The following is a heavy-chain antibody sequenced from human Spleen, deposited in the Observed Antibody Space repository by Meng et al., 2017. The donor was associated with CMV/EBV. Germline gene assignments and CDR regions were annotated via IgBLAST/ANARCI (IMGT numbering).Heavy chain of an antibody. Sequence: YYGLWFRQPPAKRLEWFRTLYFSVIMPPNPSLRSRVTISFATSKYPFTLKLSSMTAAYTAVYYCAGACNGANCYSPRAFDPWGQGTLVTVSS. CDR2: LYFSVIM. J-gene: IGHJ5*02. D-gene: IGHD2-15*01. CDR1: YY. CDR3: AGACNGANCYSPRAFDP. V-gene: IGHV4-39*06.